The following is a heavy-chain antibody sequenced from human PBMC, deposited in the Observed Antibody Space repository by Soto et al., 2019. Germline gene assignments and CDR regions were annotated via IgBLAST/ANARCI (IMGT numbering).Heavy chain of an antibody. CDR1: GFTFSSYA. J-gene: IGHJ5*02. V-gene: IGHV3-23*01. CDR3: AKALHDIVATIWFDP. Sequence: GGSLRLSCAASGFTFSSYAMSWVRQAPGKGLEWVSAISGSGGSTYYADSVKGRFTISRDNSKNTLYLQMNSLRAEDTAVYYCAKALHDIVATIWFDPRDKGTMVTVSS. CDR2: ISGSGGST. D-gene: IGHD5-12*01.